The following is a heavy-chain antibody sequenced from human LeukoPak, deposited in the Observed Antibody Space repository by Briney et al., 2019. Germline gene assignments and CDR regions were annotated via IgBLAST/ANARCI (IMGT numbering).Heavy chain of an antibody. CDR2: INYNGAIT. J-gene: IGHJ4*02. D-gene: IGHD3-16*01. CDR1: GFTFVDYG. V-gene: IGHV3-20*04. Sequence: GGSLRLSCATSGFTFVDYGLSWVRRAPGKGLEWLCAINYNGAITDYADSVKGRFTISRDNAKNSLYLRMDRLRAEDTALYYCSRERLGPSVSGSHFDLWGQGTLVTVSS. CDR3: SRERLGPSVSGSHFDL.